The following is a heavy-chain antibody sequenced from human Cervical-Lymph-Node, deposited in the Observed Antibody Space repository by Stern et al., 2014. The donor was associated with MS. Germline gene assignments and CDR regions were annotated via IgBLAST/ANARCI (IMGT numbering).Heavy chain of an antibody. CDR2: ISAYNGNT. J-gene: IGHJ4*02. Sequence: QVQLVQSGAEVKKPGASVKVSCKAYGYTFTSYGISWVRQAPGQGLEWMGWISAYNGNTNYAQKLQGRVTMTTDTSTSTAYMELRSLRSDDTAVYYCARDSTQYYDFWSGLDYFDYWGQGTLVTVSS. V-gene: IGHV1-18*01. CDR3: ARDSTQYYDFWSGLDYFDY. D-gene: IGHD3-3*01. CDR1: GYTFTSYG.